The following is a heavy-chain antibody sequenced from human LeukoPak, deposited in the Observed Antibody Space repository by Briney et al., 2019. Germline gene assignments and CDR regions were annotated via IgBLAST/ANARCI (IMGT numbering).Heavy chain of an antibody. CDR3: AKARIPSGNGCYSD. J-gene: IGHJ4*02. V-gene: IGHV3-23*01. CDR1: GFTFSSYA. D-gene: IGHD2-15*01. Sequence: PGGSLRLSCAASGFTFSSYAMSWVRQAPGKGLEWVSDISGSGDTTYYADSVKGRFTISRDDSKNTLCLQMNSLSVEDTAIYYCAKARIPSGNGCYSDWGQGTLVTVSS. CDR2: ISGSGDTT.